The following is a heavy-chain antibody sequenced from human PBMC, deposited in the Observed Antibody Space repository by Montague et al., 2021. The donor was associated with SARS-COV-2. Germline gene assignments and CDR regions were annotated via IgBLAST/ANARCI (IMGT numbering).Heavy chain of an antibody. Sequence: SETLSLTCTVSGASMSGYHWSWIRQPAGKALEWIGRIYSNGDTTXNPSLKSRLTMSVDTSERQFSLKMTSVSAADTAVYYCSRVKSISSWVRQPAPVWGKGTTVTVSS. V-gene: IGHV4-4*07. CDR2: IYSNGDT. D-gene: IGHD6-6*01. CDR3: SRVKSISSWVRQPAPV. J-gene: IGHJ6*04. CDR1: GASMSGYH.